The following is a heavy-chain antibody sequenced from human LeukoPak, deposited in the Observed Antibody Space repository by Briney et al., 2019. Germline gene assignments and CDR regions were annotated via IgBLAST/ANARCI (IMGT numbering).Heavy chain of an antibody. V-gene: IGHV3-33*01. CDR3: ARDFSATNWFDP. Sequence: PGRSLRLSCAASGFTFSGYGMHWVRQAPGKGLEWVAVIWYDGSNKYYADSVKGRFTISRDNSKNTLYLQMNSLRAEDTAVYYCARDFSATNWFDPWGQGTLVTVSS. CDR1: GFTFSGYG. J-gene: IGHJ5*02. CDR2: IWYDGSNK. D-gene: IGHD2/OR15-2a*01.